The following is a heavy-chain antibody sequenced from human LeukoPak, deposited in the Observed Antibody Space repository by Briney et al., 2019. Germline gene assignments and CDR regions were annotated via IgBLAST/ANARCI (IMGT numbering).Heavy chain of an antibody. Sequence: QSGGSLRLSCEAPGFTFSTFAMIWVRQPPGKGLEWVPSIFPSGGEIHYADSVRGRFTISRDNSKSTLSLQMNSLRAEDTAIYYCATYRQVLLPFESWGQGTLVTVSS. CDR2: IFPSGGEI. CDR1: GFTFSTFA. D-gene: IGHD2-8*02. J-gene: IGHJ4*02. V-gene: IGHV3-23*01. CDR3: ATYRQVLLPFES.